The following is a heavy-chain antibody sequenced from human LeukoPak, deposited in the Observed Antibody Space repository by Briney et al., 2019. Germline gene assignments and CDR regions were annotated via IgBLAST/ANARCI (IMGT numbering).Heavy chain of an antibody. J-gene: IGHJ4*02. CDR3: ARADRGSSWYRPLDY. V-gene: IGHV3-33*01. CDR1: GFTFSSYG. Sequence: GGSLRLSCAASGFTFSSYGMHWVRQAPGKGLEWVAVIWYDGSNKYYADSVKGRFTISRDNSKNTLFLQMNNLRAEDTAIYYCARADRGSSWYRPLDYWGQGTLVTVSS. D-gene: IGHD6-13*01. CDR2: IWYDGSNK.